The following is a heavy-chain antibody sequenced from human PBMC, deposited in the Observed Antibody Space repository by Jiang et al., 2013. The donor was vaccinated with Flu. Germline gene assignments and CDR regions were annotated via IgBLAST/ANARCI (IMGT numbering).Heavy chain of an antibody. CDR3: ARHGITWTRPGNVFDI. V-gene: IGHV5-51*03. CDR1: GYRFSDYW. D-gene: IGHD3/OR15-3a*01. Sequence: SGAEVKKPGESLKISCKGSGYRFSDYWIGWVRQMPGKGLEWMGIIYPEDSNTRYSPSFQGQVTILVDKSINTAYLQWSSLKASDTAFYFCARHGITWTRPGNVFDIWGQGTMVSVSS. J-gene: IGHJ3*02. CDR2: IYPEDSNT.